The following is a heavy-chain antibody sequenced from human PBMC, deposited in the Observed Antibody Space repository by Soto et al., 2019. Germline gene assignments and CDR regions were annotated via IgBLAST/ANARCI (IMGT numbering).Heavy chain of an antibody. CDR3: ARRKNIWGGDFDY. CDR2: IDYSGST. D-gene: IGHD3-16*01. CDR1: GGSISSSSYH. Sequence: QLQLQESGPGLVTPSETLALTCTVSGGSISSSSYHWGWIRQPPGGGLEWIGTIDYSGSTYYNPSLMSRVTISEDTSKNQFSLKLSSVTAADTAVYFCARRKNIWGGDFDYWGQGTLVTVSS. J-gene: IGHJ4*02. V-gene: IGHV4-39*01.